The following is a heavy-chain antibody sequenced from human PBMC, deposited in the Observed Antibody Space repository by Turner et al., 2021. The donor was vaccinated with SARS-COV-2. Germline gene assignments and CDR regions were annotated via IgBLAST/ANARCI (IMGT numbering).Heavy chain of an antibody. J-gene: IGHJ5*02. CDR3: AREYASSSSTNWFDP. CDR2: ISSRSAYI. Sequence: EVQLVASGGCLVKPGGSLRLSCADSGFTFSSYSMNWVRQAPGKGLEWVSSISSRSAYIYYADSVKGRFTISRDNAKNSLYLQMNSLRAEDTAVYYCAREYASSSSTNWFDPWGQGTLVTVSS. D-gene: IGHD6-6*01. V-gene: IGHV3-21*01. CDR1: GFTFSSYS.